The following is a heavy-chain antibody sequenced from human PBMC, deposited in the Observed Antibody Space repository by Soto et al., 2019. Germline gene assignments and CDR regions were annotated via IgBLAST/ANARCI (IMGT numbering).Heavy chain of an antibody. J-gene: IGHJ4*02. Sequence: XXSLRLACAASGFTFSSYGMHWVPQAPGKGLEWVALIWYDGSNKYYADSVKGRFTISRDNSKNTLYLQMNSLRAEDTAVYYCARDSWDCSSTSCYDYWGQGILVTVSS. CDR1: GFTFSSYG. CDR2: IWYDGSNK. V-gene: IGHV3-33*01. CDR3: ARDSWDCSSTSCYDY. D-gene: IGHD2-2*01.